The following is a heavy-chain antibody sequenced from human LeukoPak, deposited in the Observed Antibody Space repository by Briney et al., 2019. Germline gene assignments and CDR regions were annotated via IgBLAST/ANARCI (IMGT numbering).Heavy chain of an antibody. V-gene: IGHV4-4*09. CDR2: IQSSGST. J-gene: IGHJ4*02. D-gene: IGHD1-7*01. CDR1: GGSITSYY. CDR3: ARSVELLRTFDY. Sequence: SETLSLTCTVSGGSITSYYWSWIRQPPGKELEWIGYIQSSGSTNYNPSLKSRVTISVDTSNNQFSLKLSSVTAADTAVYYYARSVELLRTFDYWGQGTLVTVSS.